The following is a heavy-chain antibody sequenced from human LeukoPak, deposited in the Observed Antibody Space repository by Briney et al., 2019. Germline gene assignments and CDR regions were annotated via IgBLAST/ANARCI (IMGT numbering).Heavy chain of an antibody. Sequence: SETLSLTCTVSGGSIDGSTGHWGWIRQPPGKGLEWIGSIFYRGSPYYNPSLNSRVTISIDRSKSQFSLELTSVTAADTAVYYCARVGWSGYLNYYYYYMGVWGKGTTVTVSS. CDR1: GGSIDGSTGH. D-gene: IGHD3-3*01. V-gene: IGHV4-39*07. CDR3: ARVGWSGYLNYYYYYMGV. J-gene: IGHJ6*03. CDR2: IFYRGSP.